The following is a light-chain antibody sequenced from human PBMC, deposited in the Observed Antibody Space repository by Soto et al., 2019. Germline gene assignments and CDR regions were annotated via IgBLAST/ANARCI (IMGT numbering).Light chain of an antibody. V-gene: IGKV1-39*01. CDR3: QQGFSRPRT. Sequence: DIQMTQSPSSLSASVGDRVTITCRASQSIRSDLNWYQQRPGKAPKLLIYTTSNLGSGVPSRFSGSGSGTDFTLTISNLQPEDFATYFCQQGFSRPRTFGLGTTVEVK. CDR2: TTS. CDR1: QSIRSD. J-gene: IGKJ1*01.